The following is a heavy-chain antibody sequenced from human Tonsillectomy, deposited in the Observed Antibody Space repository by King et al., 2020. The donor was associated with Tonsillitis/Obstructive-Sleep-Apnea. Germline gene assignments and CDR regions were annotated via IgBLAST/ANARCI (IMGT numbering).Heavy chain of an antibody. CDR2: IKSKTEGGTT. D-gene: IGHD1-26*01. V-gene: IGHV3-15*01. CDR3: TADSGSQYGLSY. J-gene: IGHJ4*02. Sequence: VQLVESGGGLVKPGGSLRLSCAASGFSFSHAWMSWVRQAPGRGLEGVGRIKSKTEGGTTDYAAPGKGRFTISRDDSKNTLYLQMNSMKTEDTAVYYCTADSGSQYGLSYWGQGTLVTVSS. CDR1: GFSFSHAW.